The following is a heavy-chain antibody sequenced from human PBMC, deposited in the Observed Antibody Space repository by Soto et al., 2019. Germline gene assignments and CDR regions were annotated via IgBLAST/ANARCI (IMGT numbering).Heavy chain of an antibody. V-gene: IGHV4-59*01. CDR1: GGSISSYY. CDR2: IYYSGST. CDR3: ARELYNAFDI. Sequence: PSVILSLHCTVFGGSISSYYWSWIRQPPGKGLEWIGYIYYSGSTNYNPSLKSRVTISVDTSKNQFSLKLSSVTAADTAVYYCARELYNAFDIWGQGTMVTVSS. D-gene: IGHD1-1*01. J-gene: IGHJ3*02.